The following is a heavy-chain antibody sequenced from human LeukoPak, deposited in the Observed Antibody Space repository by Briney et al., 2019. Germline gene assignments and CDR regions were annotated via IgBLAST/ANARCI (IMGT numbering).Heavy chain of an antibody. Sequence: GGSLRLSCVASQFSFSSYWMSWVRQAPGKGLEWVANIKQDGSEKYYVDSVKGRFTISRDNAKNSLYLQMNSLRAEDTAVYYCARADTAMVWSGAFDIWGQGTMVTVSS. J-gene: IGHJ3*02. CDR3: ARADTAMVWSGAFDI. CDR1: QFSFSSYW. V-gene: IGHV3-7*01. D-gene: IGHD5-18*01. CDR2: IKQDGSEK.